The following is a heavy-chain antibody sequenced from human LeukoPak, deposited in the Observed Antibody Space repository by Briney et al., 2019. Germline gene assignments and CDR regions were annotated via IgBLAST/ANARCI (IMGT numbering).Heavy chain of an antibody. CDR2: IRSKANSYAT. Sequence: GGSLKLSCAASGFTFSGSAMHWVRQASGKGLEWVGRIRSKANSYATAYAASVKGRFTISRDDSKNTAYLQMNSLKTEDTAVCYCTRRNPVQATDYWGQGTLVTVSS. CDR3: TRRNPVQATDY. D-gene: IGHD1-1*01. CDR1: GFTFSGSA. J-gene: IGHJ4*02. V-gene: IGHV3-73*01.